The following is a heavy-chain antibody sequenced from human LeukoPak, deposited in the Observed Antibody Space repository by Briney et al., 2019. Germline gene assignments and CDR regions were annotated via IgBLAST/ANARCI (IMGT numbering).Heavy chain of an antibody. CDR3: ARHEGGYTWYLGL. Sequence: SATLSLTCTVSGGSISSYYWSWIRQPPGKGLEWIGYIYYSGSTNYNPSLKSRVTISVDTSKNQFSLKLSSVTAADTAVYYCARHEGGYTWYLGLWGRGTLVTVSS. J-gene: IGHJ2*01. V-gene: IGHV4-59*08. CDR2: IYYSGST. D-gene: IGHD5-12*01. CDR1: GGSISSYY.